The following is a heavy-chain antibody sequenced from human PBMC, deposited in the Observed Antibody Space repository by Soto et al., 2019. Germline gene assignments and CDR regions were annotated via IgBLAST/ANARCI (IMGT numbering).Heavy chain of an antibody. CDR3: AYSSTPFDY. CDR2: ISGSGGST. CDR1: GFPFNNYG. V-gene: IGHV3-23*01. D-gene: IGHD6-13*01. Sequence: GGSLRLSCAASGFPFNNYGMHWVRQAPGKGLEWVSAISGSGGSTYYADSVKGRFTISRDNSKNTLYLQMNSLRAEDTAVYYCAYSSTPFDYWGQGTLVTVSS. J-gene: IGHJ4*02.